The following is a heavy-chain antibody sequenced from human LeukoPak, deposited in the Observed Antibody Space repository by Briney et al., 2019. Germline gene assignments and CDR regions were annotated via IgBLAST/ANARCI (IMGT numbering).Heavy chain of an antibody. Sequence: EGSLSLSCAVSGFTLSSYEMNWDRQAPGKRLDWISYINSSGSTIYYADTVKGRFTISRDSAKTTLYLQMSSLRAEDTALYYCARYSATYYVAFDIWGQGTVVTVSS. CDR3: ARYSATYYVAFDI. J-gene: IGHJ3*02. D-gene: IGHD1-26*01. CDR2: INSSGSTI. CDR1: GFTLSSYE. V-gene: IGHV3-48*03.